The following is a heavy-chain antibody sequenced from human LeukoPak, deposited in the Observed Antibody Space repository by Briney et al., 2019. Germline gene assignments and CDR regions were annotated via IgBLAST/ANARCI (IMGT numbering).Heavy chain of an antibody. V-gene: IGHV3-7*01. D-gene: IGHD4-11*01. CDR3: AREDHSNYNY. Sequence: GGSLRLSCAASGFTLTNAWMNWVRQAPGKGLEWVANIKQDGGETFYVDSVKGRFTISRDNAKNSLYLQMNSLRAEDTAVYYCAREDHSNYNYWGQGTLVTVSS. CDR2: IKQDGGET. J-gene: IGHJ4*02. CDR1: GFTLTNAW.